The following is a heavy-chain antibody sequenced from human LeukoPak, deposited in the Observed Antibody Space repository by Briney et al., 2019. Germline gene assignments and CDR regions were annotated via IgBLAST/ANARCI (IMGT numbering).Heavy chain of an antibody. CDR3: ATSPRVTLYVMGDFAY. V-gene: IGHV3-23*01. J-gene: IGHJ4*02. CDR1: GVNNYA. Sequence: GGSLRLSCAVSGVNNYAISWVRQAPGKGLEWVSVISGSGGSTYYADSVKGRFTISRGTSENTIYLQMNSLRAEDTAVYYCATSPRVTLYVMGDFAYWGQGTLVTVSS. D-gene: IGHD3-16*01. CDR2: ISGSGGST.